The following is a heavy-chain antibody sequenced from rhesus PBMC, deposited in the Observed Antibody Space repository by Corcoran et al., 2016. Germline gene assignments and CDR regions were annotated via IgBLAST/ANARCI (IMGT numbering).Heavy chain of an antibody. CDR3: AREVGSNHFDY. V-gene: IGHV3-72*01. CDR2: IGPGVDT. Sequence: EVQLVESGGGLVQPGGSLRLSCAASGFTFSSYAMQWVHQAPGKGLEWVSAIGPGVDTYYADAVKGRVTISRDNAKNSLDLQMNSLRAEDTAVYYCAREVGSNHFDYWGQGVLVTVSS. CDR1: GFTFSSYA. J-gene: IGHJ4*01. D-gene: IGHD6-19*01.